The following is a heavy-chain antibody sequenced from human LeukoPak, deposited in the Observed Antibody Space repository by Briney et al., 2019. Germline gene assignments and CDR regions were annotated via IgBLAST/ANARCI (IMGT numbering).Heavy chain of an antibody. CDR1: GGTFSSYA. J-gene: IGHJ6*03. V-gene: IGHV1-69*13. Sequence: ASVKVSCTASGGTFSSYAISWVRQAPGQGLEWMGGIIPIFGTANYAQKFQGRVTITADESTSTAYMELSSLRSEDTAVYYCAGRWFGGDYYYYMDVWGKGTTVTISS. D-gene: IGHD3-10*01. CDR3: AGRWFGGDYYYYMDV. CDR2: IIPIFGTA.